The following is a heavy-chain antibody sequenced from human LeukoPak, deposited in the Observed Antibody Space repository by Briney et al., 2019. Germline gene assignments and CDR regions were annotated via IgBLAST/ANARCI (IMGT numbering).Heavy chain of an antibody. CDR1: GFTFSSYA. J-gene: IGHJ4*02. CDR2: ISNSGGST. CDR3: AKDRMLYSTGEFDY. D-gene: IGHD2-15*01. Sequence: GESLRLSCAASGFTFSSYAMNWVRQAPGNGLEWVSTISNSGGSTYYADSVNGRFTISRDNSRNTLYLQMHSLTAEDTAVYYCAKDRMLYSTGEFDYWGQGTLVTVSS. V-gene: IGHV3-23*01.